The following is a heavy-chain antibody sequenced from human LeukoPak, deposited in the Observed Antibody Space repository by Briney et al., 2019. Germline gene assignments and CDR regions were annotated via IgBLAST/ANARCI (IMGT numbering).Heavy chain of an antibody. CDR3: ARNSSYYNTGGFDY. CDR1: GASMRGSTYY. V-gene: IGHV4-39*01. D-gene: IGHD3-10*01. Sequence: PSETLTLTCTVSGASMRGSTYYWAWIRQTPGKGLQWIGSIDYSGSTHYTPSLKRRVTMSVDTSKNQFSLTVSSVTAADTAVYYCARNSSYYNTGGFDYWGQGILVTVSS. CDR2: IDYSGST. J-gene: IGHJ4*02.